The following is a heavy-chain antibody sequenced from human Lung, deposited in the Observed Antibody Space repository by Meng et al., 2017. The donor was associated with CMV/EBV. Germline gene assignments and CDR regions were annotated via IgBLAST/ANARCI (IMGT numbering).Heavy chain of an antibody. Sequence: GESXNISXAASGFTCSIYGMHWVRQAPGKGLEWVAFIRYDGNNKYYRDSVKGRFTISRDNSKNTLYLQMNRLRPDDTAVYYCASYTQAWYNSDSWGQGTRVTVYS. D-gene: IGHD6-19*01. CDR2: IRYDGNNK. CDR3: ASYTQAWYNSDS. J-gene: IGHJ4*02. CDR1: GFTCSIYG. V-gene: IGHV3-30*02.